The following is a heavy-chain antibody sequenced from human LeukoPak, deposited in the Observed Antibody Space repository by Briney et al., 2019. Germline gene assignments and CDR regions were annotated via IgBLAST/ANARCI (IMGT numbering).Heavy chain of an antibody. CDR2: IWYDGSNK. V-gene: IGHV3-33*01. J-gene: IGHJ3*02. Sequence: PGGSLRLSRAASGFTFSSYGMHWVRQAPGKGLEWVAVIWYDGSNKYYADSVKGRFTISRDNSKNTLYLQMNSLRAEDTAVYYCAREGSSSATNAFDIWGQGTMVTVSS. CDR3: AREGSSSATNAFDI. CDR1: GFTFSSYG. D-gene: IGHD6-6*01.